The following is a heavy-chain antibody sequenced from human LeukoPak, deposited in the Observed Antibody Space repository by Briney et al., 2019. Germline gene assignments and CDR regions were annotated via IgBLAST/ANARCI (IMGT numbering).Heavy chain of an antibody. CDR2: INPNSGGT. CDR3: ARGGFGYYDSGGYYNY. J-gene: IGHJ4*02. CDR1: GYTFTGYY. V-gene: IGHV1-2*02. Sequence: ASVKVSCKASGYTFTGYYMPWVRQAPGQGLEWMGWINPNSGGTNYAQKFQGRVTMTRDTSISTAYMELSRLRSDDTAVYYCARGGFGYYDSGGYYNYWGQGTLVTVSS. D-gene: IGHD3-22*01.